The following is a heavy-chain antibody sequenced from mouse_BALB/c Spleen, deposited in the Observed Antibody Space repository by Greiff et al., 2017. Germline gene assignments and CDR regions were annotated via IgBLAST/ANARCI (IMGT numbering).Heavy chain of an antibody. J-gene: IGHJ4*01. D-gene: IGHD3-2*02. CDR1: GFTFSSFG. V-gene: IGHV5-17*02. CDR2: ISSGSSTI. Sequence: EVQLVESGGGLVQPGGSRKLSCAASGFTFSSFGMHWVRQAPEKGLEWVAYISSGSSTIYYADTVKGRFTISRDNPKNTLFLQMTSLRSEDTAMYYCARSWVLTRLMDYWGQGTSVTVSS. CDR3: ARSWVLTRLMDY.